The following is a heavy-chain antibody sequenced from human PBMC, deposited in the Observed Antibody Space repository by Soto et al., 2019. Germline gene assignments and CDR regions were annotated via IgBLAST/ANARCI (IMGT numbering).Heavy chain of an antibody. CDR2: ISAYNGNT. V-gene: IGHV1-18*01. D-gene: IGHD4-17*01. CDR3: ARDKGTTVPYNWFDP. J-gene: IGHJ5*02. CDR1: GYTFTSYG. Sequence: ASVKVSCKASGYTFTSYGISWVRQAPGQGLEWMGWISAYNGNTNYAQKLQGRVTMTTDTSTSTAYMELRSLRSDDTAVYYCARDKGTTVPYNWFDPWGQGTLVTVSS.